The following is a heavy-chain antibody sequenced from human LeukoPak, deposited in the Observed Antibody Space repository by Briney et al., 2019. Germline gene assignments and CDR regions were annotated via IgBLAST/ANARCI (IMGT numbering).Heavy chain of an antibody. V-gene: IGHV4-39*07. J-gene: IGHJ4*02. Sequence: PSETLSLTCTVSGDSFSNTNYYWDWIRQPPGTGLEWIGEINHSGSTNYNPSLKSRVTISVDTSKNQFSLKLSSVTAADTAVYYCAKARGYSSGWYERLTLDYWGQGTLVTVSS. CDR1: GDSFSNTNYY. CDR3: AKARGYSSGWYERLTLDY. D-gene: IGHD6-19*01. CDR2: INHSGST.